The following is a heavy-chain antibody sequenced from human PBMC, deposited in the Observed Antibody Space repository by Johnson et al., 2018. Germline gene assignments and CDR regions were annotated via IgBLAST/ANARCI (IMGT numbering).Heavy chain of an antibody. D-gene: IGHD6-25*01. CDR2: ISYDGSNK. CDR1: GFTFSAYG. V-gene: IGHV3-30*03. Sequence: QVQLVESGGGVVQPGRSLRLSCAASGFTFSAYGIHWVRQAPGKGLEWVAVISYDGSNKYFADSVKGRFTISRDNSKNTLYLQMNSLRAEDTAVYYCAGDLSGDYFQHWGQGTLVTVSS. CDR3: AGDLSGDYFQH. J-gene: IGHJ1*01.